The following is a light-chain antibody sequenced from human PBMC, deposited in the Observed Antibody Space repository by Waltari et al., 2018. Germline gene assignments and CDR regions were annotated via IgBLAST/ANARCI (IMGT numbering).Light chain of an antibody. V-gene: IGLV3-21*04. Sequence: YVLTQPPSVSVDPGKTARLTCGGDNIGSKSVNWYQPKPGQAPVLVMFYDSDRPSEIPGRFSGSNSGNTATLTISWVEAGDEADYHCQVWDDVTDSGVFGGGTKLTVL. J-gene: IGLJ3*02. CDR3: QVWDDVTDSGV. CDR2: YDS. CDR1: NIGSKS.